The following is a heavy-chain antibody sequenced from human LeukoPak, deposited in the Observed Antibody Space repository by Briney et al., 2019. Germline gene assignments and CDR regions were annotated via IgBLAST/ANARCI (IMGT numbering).Heavy chain of an antibody. CDR2: IKQDGTEK. Sequence: AGGSLRLSCAASGFTFTTYWMSWVRQAPGKGLEWVANIKQDGTEKYYVDSVRGRFTISRDNAKNSLELQMNSLRVEDTAVYYCAKVAKYYYGSEIYYFFEQWGQGTPVTASS. J-gene: IGHJ4*02. CDR3: AKVAKYYYGSEIYYFFEQ. V-gene: IGHV3-7*01. CDR1: GFTFTTYW. D-gene: IGHD3-10*01.